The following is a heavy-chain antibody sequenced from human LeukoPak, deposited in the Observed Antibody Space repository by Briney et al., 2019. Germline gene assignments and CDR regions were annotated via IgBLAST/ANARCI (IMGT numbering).Heavy chain of an antibody. D-gene: IGHD4-17*01. CDR3: TRDPLYGALDS. CDR2: IQPDGSQG. CDR1: FGXYW. J-gene: IGHJ4*02. V-gene: IGHV3-7*01. Sequence: FGXYWMTWVRQAPGKGLEWVANIQPDGSQGLYVDSVKGRFIISRDNAKKSLYLQMNSLRAEDTAVYYCTRDPLYGALDSWGQGTLVTVSS.